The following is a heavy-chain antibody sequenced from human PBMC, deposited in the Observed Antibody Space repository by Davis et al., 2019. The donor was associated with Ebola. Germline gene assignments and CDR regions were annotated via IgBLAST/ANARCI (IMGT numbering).Heavy chain of an antibody. CDR3: ARDNYYYGSENYYTNYFDY. CDR1: GGSISSSNW. V-gene: IGHV4-4*02. CDR2: IYHSGST. Sequence: MPSETLSLTCAVSGGSISSSNWWSWVRQPPGKGLEWIGEIYHSGSTNYNPSLKSRVTISVDKSKNQFSLKLSSVTAADTAVYYCARDNYYYGSENYYTNYFDYWGQGTLVTVSS. D-gene: IGHD3-10*01. J-gene: IGHJ4*02.